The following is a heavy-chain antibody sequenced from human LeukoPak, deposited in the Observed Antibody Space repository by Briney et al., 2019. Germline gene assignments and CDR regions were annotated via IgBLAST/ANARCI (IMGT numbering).Heavy chain of an antibody. CDR1: GASISSDY. J-gene: IGHJ6*02. CDR3: ARHLKKYYYYGMDV. Sequence: PSETLSLTCTVSGASISSDYWSWIRQAPGKGLEWIGDIYYSGATNYNFSLQSRVTISVDMSKNQFSLNLISVTAADTAVYYCARHLKKYYYYGMDVWGQGTTVTVSS. V-gene: IGHV4-59*08. CDR2: IYYSGAT.